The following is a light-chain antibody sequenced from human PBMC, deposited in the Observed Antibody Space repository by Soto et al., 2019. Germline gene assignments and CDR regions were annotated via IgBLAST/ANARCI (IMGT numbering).Light chain of an antibody. CDR2: SAS. Sequence: EIVLTQSPGTLSLSPGERATLSCRASQSVSSNYLAWYQQKPGQAPRLLIYSASTRATGIPDRFSGSGSGTDFTLTISRLEPEDFAVYYCQLYGSSPLTSTFGQGTKLEI. J-gene: IGKJ2*01. CDR1: QSVSSNY. CDR3: QLYGSSPLTST. V-gene: IGKV3-20*01.